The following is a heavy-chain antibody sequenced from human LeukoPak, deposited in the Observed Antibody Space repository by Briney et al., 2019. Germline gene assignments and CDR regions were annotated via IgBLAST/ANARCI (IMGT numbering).Heavy chain of an antibody. Sequence: GESLKISCNGSGYSFTSYWIGWVRQMPGKGLEWRGIIYPGDSDTRYSPSFQGQVTISADKSISTAYLQWSSLKASDTAMYYCARSRYNWNDGSSWFDPWGQGTLVTVSS. CDR2: IYPGDSDT. V-gene: IGHV5-51*01. J-gene: IGHJ5*02. D-gene: IGHD1-1*01. CDR1: GYSFTSYW. CDR3: ARSRYNWNDGSSWFDP.